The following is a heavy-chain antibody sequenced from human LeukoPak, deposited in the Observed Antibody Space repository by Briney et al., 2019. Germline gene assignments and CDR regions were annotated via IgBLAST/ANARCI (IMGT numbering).Heavy chain of an antibody. CDR1: GSSFTNYW. D-gene: IGHD2-2*01. CDR3: ARHPTVVPAAWAPHDAFEI. J-gene: IGHJ3*02. Sequence: GESLKISCKGSGSSFTNYWIGWVRPMPGKGLEWMGIIYPGDSDTRYIPSFQGQVTISADKSINTAYLQWSSLKASDTAMYYCARHPTVVPAAWAPHDAFEIWGQGTMVTVSS. CDR2: IYPGDSDT. V-gene: IGHV5-51*01.